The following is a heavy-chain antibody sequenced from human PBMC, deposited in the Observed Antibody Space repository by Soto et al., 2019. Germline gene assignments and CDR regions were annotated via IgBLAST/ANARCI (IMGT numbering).Heavy chain of an antibody. CDR3: ARGFSDRRIAVVGTPSDY. J-gene: IGHJ4*02. Sequence: GGSLRLSCAASGFTFSSYSMNWVRQAPGKGLEWVSSISSSSSYIYYADSVKGRFTISRDNAKNSLYLQMNSLRAEDTAVYYCARGFSDRRIAVVGTPSDYWGQGTLVTVSS. V-gene: IGHV3-21*01. CDR1: GFTFSSYS. D-gene: IGHD6-19*01. CDR2: ISSSSSYI.